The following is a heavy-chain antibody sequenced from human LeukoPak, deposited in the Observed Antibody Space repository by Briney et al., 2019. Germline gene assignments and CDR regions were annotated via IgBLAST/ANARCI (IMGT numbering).Heavy chain of an antibody. CDR1: GGSISSSSYY. Sequence: PSETLSLTCTVSGGSISSSSYYWGWIRQPPGKGLEWIGSIYYSGSTYYNPSLKSRVTISVDTSKNQFSLKLSSVTAADTAVYYCARVCITIFGVVMNYFDYWGQGTLVTVSS. V-gene: IGHV4-39*01. CDR3: ARVCITIFGVVMNYFDY. CDR2: IYYSGST. D-gene: IGHD3-3*01. J-gene: IGHJ4*02.